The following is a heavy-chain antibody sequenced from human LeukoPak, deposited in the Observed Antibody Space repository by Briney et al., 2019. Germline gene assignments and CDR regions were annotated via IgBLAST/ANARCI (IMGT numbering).Heavy chain of an antibody. CDR2: IKSKTDGGTT. Sequence: GGSLRLSCAASGFTFSNAWMSWVRQAPGKGLEWVDRIKSKTDGGTTDYAAPVKGRFTISRDDSKNTLYLQMNSLKTEDTAVYYCTTDYGGNFDYWGQGTLVTVSS. J-gene: IGHJ4*02. D-gene: IGHD4-23*01. CDR3: TTDYGGNFDY. V-gene: IGHV3-15*01. CDR1: GFTFSNAW.